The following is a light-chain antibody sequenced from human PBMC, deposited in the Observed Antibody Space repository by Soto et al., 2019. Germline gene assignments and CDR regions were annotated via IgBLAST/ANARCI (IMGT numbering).Light chain of an antibody. V-gene: IGLV2-14*01. CDR3: SSYTLSTTLGV. J-gene: IGLJ3*02. CDR1: SSDIDYNY. Sequence: QSVLTQPASVSGSPGQSITISCAGTSSDIDYNYVSWFQQRPGKAPKLIIYEVSNRPSGVSNRFSGSKSGNTASLTISGLQAEDEADYYCSSYTLSTTLGVFGGGTKVTVL. CDR2: EVS.